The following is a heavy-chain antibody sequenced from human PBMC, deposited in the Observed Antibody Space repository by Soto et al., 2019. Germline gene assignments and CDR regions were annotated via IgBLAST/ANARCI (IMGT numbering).Heavy chain of an antibody. CDR2: LYYSGST. J-gene: IGHJ5*02. CDR3: ASGLGWFDP. CDR1: GDSVSSSSYY. Sequence: PSETLSLTCTVSGDSVSSSSYYWGWIRQPPGKGLEWIGSLYYSGSTYYNPSLKSRVTISVDTSKNQFSLKLNSVTAADTAVYYCASGLGWFDPWGQGTLVTV. V-gene: IGHV4-39*01.